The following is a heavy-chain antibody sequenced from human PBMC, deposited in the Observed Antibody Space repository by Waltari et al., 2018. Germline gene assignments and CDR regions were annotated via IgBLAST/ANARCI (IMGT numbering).Heavy chain of an antibody. CDR3: ATLTKYSSGWFFDY. CDR2: IIPIFGTA. D-gene: IGHD6-19*01. Sequence: QVQLVQSGAEVKKPGSSVKVSCKASGGTFSSYAISWVRQATGQGLEWRGGIIPIFGTANYGQKFQGRVTITADESTSTAYMELSSLRSEDTAVYYCATLTKYSSGWFFDYWGQGTLVTVSS. CDR1: GGTFSSYA. V-gene: IGHV1-69*13. J-gene: IGHJ4*02.